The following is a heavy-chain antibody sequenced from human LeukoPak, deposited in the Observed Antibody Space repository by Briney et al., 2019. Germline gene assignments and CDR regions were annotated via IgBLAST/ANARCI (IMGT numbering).Heavy chain of an antibody. CDR1: GFTFIGFS. J-gene: IGHJ4*02. V-gene: IGHV3-48*01. CDR2: IDSSTFTI. D-gene: IGHD2-8*01. CDR3: ARLLQVSASPWQLDY. Sequence: GASLRLSCAASGFTFIGFSMNWLRQAPGKGLEWVAYIDSSTFTIYYKHSVKGRFTISRDNAKNSVYLQMNSLRAEDTAVYYCARLLQVSASPWQLDYWGQGTPVTVSS.